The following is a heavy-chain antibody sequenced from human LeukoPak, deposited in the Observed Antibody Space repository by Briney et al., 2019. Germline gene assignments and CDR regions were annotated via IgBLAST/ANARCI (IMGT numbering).Heavy chain of an antibody. CDR2: IYYSGST. V-gene: IGHV4-31*03. CDR3: ASVNHDYGDLYGMDV. D-gene: IGHD4-17*01. CDR1: GGSISSGGYY. J-gene: IGHJ6*02. Sequence: SETLSLTCTVSGGSISSGGYYWSWIRQHPGKGLEWIGYIYYSGSTYYNPSLKSRVTISVDTSKNQFSLKLGSVTAADTAVYYCASVNHDYGDLYGMDVWGQGTTVTVSS.